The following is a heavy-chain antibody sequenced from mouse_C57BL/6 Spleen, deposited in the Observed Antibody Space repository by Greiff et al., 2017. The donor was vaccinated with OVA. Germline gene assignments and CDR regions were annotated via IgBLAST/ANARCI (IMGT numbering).Heavy chain of an antibody. J-gene: IGHJ2*01. CDR2: IYPGSGST. Sequence: QVQLQQPGAELVKPGASVKMSCKASGYTFTSYWITWVKQRPGQGLEWIGDIYPGSGSTNYNEKFKSKATLTVDTSSSTAYMQLSSLTSEDSAVYCCASSPGHYGSNYFDYWGQGTTLTVSS. CDR1: GYTFTSYW. D-gene: IGHD1-1*01. V-gene: IGHV1-55*01. CDR3: ASSPGHYGSNYFDY.